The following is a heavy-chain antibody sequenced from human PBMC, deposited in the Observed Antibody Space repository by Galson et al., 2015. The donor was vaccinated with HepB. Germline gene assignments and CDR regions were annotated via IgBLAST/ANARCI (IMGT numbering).Heavy chain of an antibody. J-gene: IGHJ6*02. V-gene: IGHV4-34*01. CDR1: GESFSDHY. CDR3: ARMTGP. CDR2: INHRGST. Sequence: ETLSLTCAVYGESFSDHYWSWIRQPPGKGLEWIGEINHRGSTNYKPSLKSRVTISIDTSKNQFSLKVTSVTAVDTAVYYCARMTGPWGQGTTVTVSS. D-gene: IGHD3-9*01.